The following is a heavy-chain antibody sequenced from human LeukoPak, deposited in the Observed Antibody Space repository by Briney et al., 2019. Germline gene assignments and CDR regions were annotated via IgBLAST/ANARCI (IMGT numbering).Heavy chain of an antibody. D-gene: IGHD3-10*01. CDR3: ARRRSYYYGSGGDY. V-gene: IGHV4-4*07. CDR2: IYSTGRS. J-gene: IGHJ4*02. CDR1: GGSISNYF. Sequence: SETLSLTCTVSGGSISNYFWSWVRQPAGKGLEWIGRIYSTGRSDYNPSLKSRITMSVDTSKNQFSLKLSSVTAADAAVYYCARRRSYYYGSGGDYWGQGTLVTVSS.